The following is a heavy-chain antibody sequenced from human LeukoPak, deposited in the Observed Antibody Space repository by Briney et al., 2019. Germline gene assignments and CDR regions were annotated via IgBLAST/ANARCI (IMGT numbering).Heavy chain of an antibody. D-gene: IGHD4-17*01. V-gene: IGHV1-18*01. J-gene: IGHJ4*02. CDR2: ISAYNGNT. CDR3: ARVTTTEDFDY. Sequence: GSSVKVSCKASGGTFSSYAISWVRQAPGQGLEWMGWISAYNGNTNYAQKLQGRVTMTTDTSTSTAYMELRSLRSDDTAVYYCARVTTTEDFDYWGQGTLVTVSS. CDR1: GGTFSSYA.